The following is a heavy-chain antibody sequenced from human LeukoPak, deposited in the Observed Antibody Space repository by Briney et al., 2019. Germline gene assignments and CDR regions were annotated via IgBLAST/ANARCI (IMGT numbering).Heavy chain of an antibody. Sequence: ASVKVSCKVSGYTLTELSMHWVRQAPGKGLEWMGGFDPEDGETIYAQKFQGRVTMTEDTSTDTAYMELSSLRSEDTAVYYCATETISGSSSRRIRWFDPWGQGTPVTVSS. CDR1: GYTLTELS. J-gene: IGHJ5*02. V-gene: IGHV1-24*01. CDR3: ATETISGSSSRRIRWFDP. D-gene: IGHD1-26*01. CDR2: FDPEDGET.